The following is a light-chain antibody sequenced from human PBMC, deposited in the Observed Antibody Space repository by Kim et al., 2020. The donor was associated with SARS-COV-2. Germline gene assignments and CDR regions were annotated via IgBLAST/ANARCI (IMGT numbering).Light chain of an antibody. CDR1: QSISSW. V-gene: IGKV1-5*01. J-gene: IGKJ1*01. Sequence: DIQMTQSPSTLSASVGDRVTITCRASQSISSWLAWYQQKPGKAPKLLIYDASSLESGVPSRFSGSGSGTEFTLTISSLQPDDFATYYCQQYNSYPWPFGQGTKVDIK. CDR2: DAS. CDR3: QQYNSYPWP.